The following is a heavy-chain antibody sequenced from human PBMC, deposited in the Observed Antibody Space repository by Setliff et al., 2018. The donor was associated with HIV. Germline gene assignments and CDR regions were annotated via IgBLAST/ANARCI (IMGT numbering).Heavy chain of an antibody. J-gene: IGHJ4*02. CDR1: GGTINRSGYY. CDR2: IYYSGST. Sequence: PSETLSLTCTVSGGTINRSGYYWGWIRQPPGKGLEWIGSIYYSGSTYYNPSFNSRVTISVDTSKNQFSLKLYSVTAADTAMYYCARLPQDWGQGTLVTVSS. V-gene: IGHV4-39*01. CDR3: ARLPQD.